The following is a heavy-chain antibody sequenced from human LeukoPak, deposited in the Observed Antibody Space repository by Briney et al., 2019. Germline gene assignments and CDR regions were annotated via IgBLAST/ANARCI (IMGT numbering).Heavy chain of an antibody. J-gene: IGHJ4*02. CDR1: GFTLSSNF. CDR3: ALGLVTDY. CDR2: IYSGGST. V-gene: IGHV3-66*01. Sequence: PGGSLRLSCAASGFTLSSNFMSWVRQAPGKGLEWVSVIYSGGSTYYADSVKGRFTISRDNSKNKLYLQMNSLRVEDTPVYYCALGLVTDYRGQGTLVTVSS. D-gene: IGHD3-9*01.